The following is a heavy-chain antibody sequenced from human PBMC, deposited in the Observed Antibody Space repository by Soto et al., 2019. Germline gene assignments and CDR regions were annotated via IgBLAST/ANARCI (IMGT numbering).Heavy chain of an antibody. D-gene: IGHD2-15*01. Sequence: ASVKVSCKASGYTFTSYAMHCVRQAPGQRLEWMGWINAGNGNTKYSQKFQGRVTITRDTSASKAYMELSSMRSEDTAVYYCAREDPYCSGGSSYNLKAGKDVWGQGTTVTVPS. CDR3: AREDPYCSGGSSYNLKAGKDV. CDR2: INAGNGNT. V-gene: IGHV1-3*01. CDR1: GYTFTSYA. J-gene: IGHJ6*02.